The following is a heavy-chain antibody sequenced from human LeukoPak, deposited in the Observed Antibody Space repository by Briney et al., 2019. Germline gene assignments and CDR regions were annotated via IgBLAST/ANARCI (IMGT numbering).Heavy chain of an antibody. V-gene: IGHV1-69*05. J-gene: IGHJ3*02. CDR2: INPIFGTA. D-gene: IGHD4-23*01. Sequence: SVKVSCNASGGTFSSYAISWVRQAPGQGLEWMGGINPIFGTANYAQEFQGKVTITTDESTNRPDMELSSLRSEDTAVYYCASPYLVTGYAFDIWGQGTMVTVSS. CDR3: ASPYLVTGYAFDI. CDR1: GGTFSSYA.